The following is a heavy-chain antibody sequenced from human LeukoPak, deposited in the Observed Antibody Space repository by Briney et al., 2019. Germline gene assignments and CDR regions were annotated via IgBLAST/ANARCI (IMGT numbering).Heavy chain of an antibody. J-gene: IGHJ4*02. CDR1: GFTFSSYV. Sequence: GRSLRLSCAASGFTFSSYVMHWVRQAPGKGLEWVAVIWHDGRNKYYADSVKGRFTISRDNSKNTLVLQMNSLRAEDTAVYYCATDRQLRYFDHWGQGTLVTVSS. V-gene: IGHV3-33*01. CDR3: ATDRQLRYFDH. CDR2: IWHDGRNK. D-gene: IGHD4-17*01.